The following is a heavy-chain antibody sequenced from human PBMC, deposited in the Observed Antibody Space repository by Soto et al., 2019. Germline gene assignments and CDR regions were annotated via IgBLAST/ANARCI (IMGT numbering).Heavy chain of an antibody. D-gene: IGHD1-7*01. Sequence: EVQLVESGGDLVQPGGSLRLSCAASGFTFSDHYIDWVPQAPGKGLEWVGRSRDKGNSFGTDYAASVKGRFTISRDASKNSLYLQMNSLKTEDTALYYCARSITGTTSFDYWGQGTLVTVSS. J-gene: IGHJ4*02. CDR2: SRDKGNSFGT. CDR3: ARSITGTTSFDY. CDR1: GFTFSDHY. V-gene: IGHV3-72*01.